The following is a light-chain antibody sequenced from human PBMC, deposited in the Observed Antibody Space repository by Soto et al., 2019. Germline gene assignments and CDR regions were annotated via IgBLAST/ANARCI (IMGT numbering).Light chain of an antibody. CDR3: NSHTSSNTRV. Sequence: QSVLTQPASVSGSPGQSITISCTGTSSGVGRYTHVSWSQHHPGKAPNLMIYEVSNRLSGVYNRFSGSKSGNTASLTISGLQADDEADYYCNSHTSSNTRVFGTGTKVTVL. CDR2: EVS. CDR1: SSGVGRYTH. J-gene: IGLJ1*01. V-gene: IGLV2-14*01.